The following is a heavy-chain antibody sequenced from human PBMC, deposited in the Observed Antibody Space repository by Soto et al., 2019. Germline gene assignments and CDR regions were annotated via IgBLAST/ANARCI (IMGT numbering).Heavy chain of an antibody. Sequence: SETLSLTCAVSGGSITSASWWTWVRQPPGGGLEWIGEISHSGITNYKASLKSRVTMSVDKTKNDVSLKLTSVTAADTAVYYCARVLRGWFDPWGQGTPVTVAT. CDR2: ISHSGIT. V-gene: IGHV4-4*02. J-gene: IGHJ5*02. CDR3: ARVLRGWFDP. CDR1: GGSITSASW.